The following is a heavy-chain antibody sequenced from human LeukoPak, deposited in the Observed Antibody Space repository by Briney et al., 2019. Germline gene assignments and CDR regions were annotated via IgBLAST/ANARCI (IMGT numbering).Heavy chain of an antibody. CDR3: ARDVGAAAPDAFDI. J-gene: IGHJ3*02. D-gene: IGHD1-26*01. Sequence: PGGSLRLSCAASGFTFSTYNMNWVRQAPGKGPEWVSSISTSSNYIYYADLVKGRFTISRDNAKNSLYLQMNSLRVEDTDVYYCARDVGAAAPDAFDIWGQGTMVTVSS. CDR1: GFTFSTYN. CDR2: ISTSSNYI. V-gene: IGHV3-21*01.